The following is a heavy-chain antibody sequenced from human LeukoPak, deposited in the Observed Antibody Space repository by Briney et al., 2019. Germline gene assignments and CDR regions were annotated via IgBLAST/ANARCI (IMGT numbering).Heavy chain of an antibody. D-gene: IGHD1-26*01. Sequence: GGSLRLSCAASGFTFVDYAMHWVRQAPGKGLEWVSGISWNSGSIGYADSVKGRFTISRDNAKNSLYLQMNSLRAEDMALYYCAKLGVSGSYYASDAFDIWGQGTMVTVSS. V-gene: IGHV3-9*03. CDR3: AKLGVSGSYYASDAFDI. CDR2: ISWNSGSI. CDR1: GFTFVDYA. J-gene: IGHJ3*02.